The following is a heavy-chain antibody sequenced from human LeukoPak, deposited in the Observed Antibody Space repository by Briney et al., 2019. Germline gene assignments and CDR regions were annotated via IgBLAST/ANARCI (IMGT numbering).Heavy chain of an antibody. Sequence: ASVKVSCKVSGYTLTELSMHWVRQAPGKGLEWMGGFDPEDGETIYAQKFQGRVTMTEDTSTDTAYMELSSLRSEDTAVYYCATPPPAAGTRPYYYYYGMDVWGQGTTVTVFS. CDR1: GYTLTELS. J-gene: IGHJ6*02. CDR3: ATPPPAAGTRPYYYYYGMDV. D-gene: IGHD6-13*01. CDR2: FDPEDGET. V-gene: IGHV1-24*01.